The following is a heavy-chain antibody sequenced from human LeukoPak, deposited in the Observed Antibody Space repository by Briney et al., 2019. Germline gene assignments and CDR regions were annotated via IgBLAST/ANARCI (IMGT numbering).Heavy chain of an antibody. V-gene: IGHV4-59*01. CDR3: ARMESSGRAIDY. Sequence: SETLSLTCTVSGGSISSYYWSWIRQPPGKGLEWIGYIYYSGSTNYNPSLKSRVTISVDTSKNQFSLKLSTVTAADTAVYYCARMESSGRAIDYWGQGTLVTVSS. D-gene: IGHD1-26*01. CDR1: GGSISSYY. J-gene: IGHJ4*02. CDR2: IYYSGST.